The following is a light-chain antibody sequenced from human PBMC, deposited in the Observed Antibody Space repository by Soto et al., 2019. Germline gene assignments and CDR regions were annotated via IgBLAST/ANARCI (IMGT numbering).Light chain of an antibody. J-gene: IGKJ4*01. CDR3: QQRSNWPLT. CDR1: QSINSY. V-gene: IGKV3-11*01. Sequence: EIVLTQSPATLSLSPVERATLSCMASQSINSYLAWYQQKPGQAPRLLIYIASNRATGIPARFSGSGSGTDFTLTISSLEPEDFAVYYCQQRSNWPLTFGGGTKVDIK. CDR2: IAS.